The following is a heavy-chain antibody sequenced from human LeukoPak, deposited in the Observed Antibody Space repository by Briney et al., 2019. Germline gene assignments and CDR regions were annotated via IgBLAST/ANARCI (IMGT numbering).Heavy chain of an antibody. D-gene: IGHD3-22*01. V-gene: IGHV3-23*01. J-gene: IGHJ3*02. CDR2: ISGSGGRT. Sequence: GGSLRLSCAASEFTFSSYAMSWVRQAPGKGLEWVSAISGSGGRTYYAESVKGRFTISRDNNENTLYLQMNSLRAEDTAVYYCAKDPRNYYDSSGYYYVAAFDIWGQGTMVTVSS. CDR3: AKDPRNYYDSSGYYYVAAFDI. CDR1: EFTFSSYA.